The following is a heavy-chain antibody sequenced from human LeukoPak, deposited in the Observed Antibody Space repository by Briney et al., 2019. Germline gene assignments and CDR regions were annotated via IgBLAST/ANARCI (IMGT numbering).Heavy chain of an antibody. V-gene: IGHV3-33*01. D-gene: IGHD3-10*01. CDR1: GFTFSSYG. J-gene: IGHJ4*02. CDR2: IWYDGSNK. Sequence: GGSLRLSCAASGFTFSSYGMHWVRQAPGKGLEWVAVIWYDGSNKYYADSVKGRFTISRDNSKNTLYLQMNSLRAEDTAVYYCARAADYYASGIFYWGQGTLVTVSS. CDR3: ARAADYYASGIFY.